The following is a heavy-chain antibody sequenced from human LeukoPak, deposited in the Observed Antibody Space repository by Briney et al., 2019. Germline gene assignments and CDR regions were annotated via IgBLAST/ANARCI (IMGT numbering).Heavy chain of an antibody. CDR1: GFTFNNYA. V-gene: IGHV3-23*01. CDR3: AVYSNMWYEDY. D-gene: IGHD6-13*01. CDR2: MSGSGDNT. J-gene: IGHJ4*02. Sequence: QSGGSLRLSCAASGFTFNNYAMSWVRQAPGKGLEWVSAMSGSGDNTYYADSVKGRFTISRDNSKSTLFLQMNSLRAEDTAVYYCAVYSNMWYEDYWGQGTLVTVSS.